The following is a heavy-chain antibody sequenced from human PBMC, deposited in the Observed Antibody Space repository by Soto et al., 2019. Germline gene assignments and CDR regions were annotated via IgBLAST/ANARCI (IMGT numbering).Heavy chain of an antibody. Sequence: GGALRLSGSASGFAVSSNYMTWVRQAPGKGVEWVSVLHRGGDTQYAASVRGRFTISRDNSKNTLYLQMTSLRAEDQAVSYCARGLGSSGWYSTWHAFHIWGQGNMVT. CDR2: LHRGGDT. V-gene: IGHV3-66*01. D-gene: IGHD6-19*01. J-gene: IGHJ3*02. CDR3: ARGLGSSGWYSTWHAFHI. CDR1: GFAVSSNY.